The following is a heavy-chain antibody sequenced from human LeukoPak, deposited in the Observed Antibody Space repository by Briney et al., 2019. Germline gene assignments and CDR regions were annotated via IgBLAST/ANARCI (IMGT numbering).Heavy chain of an antibody. CDR1: GFTFSSYA. Sequence: PGGSLRLSCAASGFTFSSYAMSWVRQAPGKGLEWVSAISGSGGSTYYADSVKGRFTISRDNSKNTLYLQMNSLRAEDTAVYYCAKGPGRYSSSVNWFDPWGQGTLATVSS. CDR2: ISGSGGST. V-gene: IGHV3-23*01. D-gene: IGHD6-13*01. CDR3: AKGPGRYSSSVNWFDP. J-gene: IGHJ5*02.